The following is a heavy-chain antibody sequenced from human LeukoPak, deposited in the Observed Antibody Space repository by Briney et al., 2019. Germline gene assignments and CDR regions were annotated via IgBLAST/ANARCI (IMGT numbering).Heavy chain of an antibody. CDR3: ARDLYGYNPFDY. D-gene: IGHD5-24*01. CDR2: MNPNTGNA. CDR1: GXTFTNXX. Sequence: ASVXXXCKASGXTFTNXXXNWVRXXTXXGXEXMGWMNPNTGNAGYAQKFQDRVTITWDASRSTAYMDLSSLRSEDTAVYYCARDLYGYNPFDYWGQGTLVTVSS. V-gene: IGHV1-8*03. J-gene: IGHJ4*02.